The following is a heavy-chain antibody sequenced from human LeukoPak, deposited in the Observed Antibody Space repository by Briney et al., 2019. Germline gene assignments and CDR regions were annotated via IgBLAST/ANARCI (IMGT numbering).Heavy chain of an antibody. J-gene: IGHJ3*02. CDR3: ARGLVDAFDI. V-gene: IGHV4-59*01. Sequence: SETLSLTCTVSGGSISSYYWSRIRQPPGKGLEWIGYIYYSGSTNYNPSLKSRVTISVDTSKNQFSLKLSSVTAADTAVYYCARGLVDAFDIWGQGTMVTVSS. CDR2: IYYSGST. CDR1: GGSISSYY.